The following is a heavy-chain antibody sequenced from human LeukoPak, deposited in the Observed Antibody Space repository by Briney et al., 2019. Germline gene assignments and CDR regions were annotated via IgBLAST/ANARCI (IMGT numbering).Heavy chain of an antibody. Sequence: SETLSLTCTVSAGSISSGDYYRNWIRQPPGKGLEWIGYIYYSRSTYYNPSHKSRFTISVDTSKNQFSLKLSSVTAADTAVYYCARGRIAISGIYAYWGQGTLVTVSS. D-gene: IGHD1-26*01. CDR2: IYYSRST. J-gene: IGHJ4*02. CDR3: ARGRIAISGIYAY. CDR1: AGSISSGDYY. V-gene: IGHV4-30-4*01.